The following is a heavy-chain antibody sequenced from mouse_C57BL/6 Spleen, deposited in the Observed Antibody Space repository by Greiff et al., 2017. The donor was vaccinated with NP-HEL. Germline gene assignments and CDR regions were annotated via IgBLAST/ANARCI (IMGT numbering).Heavy chain of an antibody. J-gene: IGHJ2*01. CDR3: AREGKTVVADFDY. Sequence: DVMLVESGGDLVKPGGSLKLSCAASGFTFSSYGMSWVRQTPDKRLEWVATISSGGSYTYYPDSVKGRFTISRDNAKNTLYLQMSSLKSEDTAMYYCAREGKTVVADFDYWGQGTTLTVSS. V-gene: IGHV5-6*02. D-gene: IGHD1-1*01. CDR1: GFTFSSYG. CDR2: ISSGGSYT.